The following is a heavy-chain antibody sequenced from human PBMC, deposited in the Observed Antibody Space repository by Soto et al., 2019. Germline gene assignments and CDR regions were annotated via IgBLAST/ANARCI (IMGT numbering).Heavy chain of an antibody. CDR1: GYTFTSYY. D-gene: IGHD3-22*01. CDR2: INPSGGST. Sequence: ASVNVSRKASGYTFTSYYIHWLRQAPGQGLEWMGIINPSGGSTSYAQKFQGRVTMTRDTSTSTVYMELSSLRSEDTAVYYCARDQYYYDSSGYFDYWGQGTLVTLSS. V-gene: IGHV1-46*01. J-gene: IGHJ4*02. CDR3: ARDQYYYDSSGYFDY.